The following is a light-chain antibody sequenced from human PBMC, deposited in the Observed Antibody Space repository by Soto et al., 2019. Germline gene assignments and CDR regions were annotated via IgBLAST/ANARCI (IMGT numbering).Light chain of an antibody. J-gene: IGKJ2*01. Sequence: DIQMTQSPTSLSASVGERVSITCRASQTITTYLNWYQQQPGKAPRLLIYAASSLQSGVPSRFSGSGSGTDFTLTINNLQPEDFATYYCQQTYSTPPYTFGQGTKL. CDR2: AAS. CDR3: QQTYSTPPYT. V-gene: IGKV1-39*01. CDR1: QTITTY.